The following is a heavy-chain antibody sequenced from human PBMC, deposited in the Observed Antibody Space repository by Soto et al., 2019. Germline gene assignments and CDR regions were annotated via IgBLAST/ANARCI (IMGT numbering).Heavy chain of an antibody. CDR2: IYFDGITT. Sequence: GGSLRLSCTASGFTFNTHWMHWVRQAPGKGLVWVSRIYFDGITTNYADSVKGRLTVSRDNAKNTVYLHVNTLRDEDTAAYYCARGGAMGVDYWGQGTLVTVSS. J-gene: IGHJ4*02. D-gene: IGHD1-26*01. V-gene: IGHV3-74*01. CDR3: ARGGAMGVDY. CDR1: GFTFNTHW.